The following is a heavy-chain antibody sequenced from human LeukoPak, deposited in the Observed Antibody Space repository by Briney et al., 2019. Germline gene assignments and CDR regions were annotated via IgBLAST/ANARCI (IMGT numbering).Heavy chain of an antibody. CDR1: GGSISSDY. Sequence: SETLSLTCTVSGGSISSDYWSWIRQPPGKGLEWIGFIYYSGSTNYNPSLKSRVTISVDTSKNQFFLNLRSVTAADTAVYYCARVPRIEAGATGDWFDPRGQGTVVTVSS. V-gene: IGHV4-59*01. J-gene: IGHJ5*02. CDR3: ARVPRIEAGATGDWFDP. CDR2: IYYSGST. D-gene: IGHD6-13*01.